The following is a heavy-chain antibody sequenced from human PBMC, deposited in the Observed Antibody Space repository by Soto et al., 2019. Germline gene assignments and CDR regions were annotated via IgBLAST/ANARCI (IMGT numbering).Heavy chain of an antibody. D-gene: IGHD2-15*01. CDR3: ARADCTGAYCYSWPFNYGVDV. J-gene: IGHJ6*02. V-gene: IGHV3-33*01. Sequence: GGSLRLSCTTSGFTFNTYGIHWVRQAPGKGLEGVAIIWYDGSNKYYADSVKGRFTISRDNSKNTLYLQMNSLRAEDTALYYCARADCTGAYCYSWPFNYGVDVWGQGTTVTVSS. CDR2: IWYDGSNK. CDR1: GFTFNTYG.